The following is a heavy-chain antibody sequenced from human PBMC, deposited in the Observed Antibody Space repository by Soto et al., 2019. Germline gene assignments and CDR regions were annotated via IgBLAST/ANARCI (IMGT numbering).Heavy chain of an antibody. CDR1: GFRFDDYN. CDR2: ITWNGGNT. V-gene: IGHV3-43*01. Sequence: SLRLSCAASGFRFDDYNMHWVRQAPGKGLEWVSLITWNGGNTYYADSVKGRFTISRDGTTKSVSLQMTSLKREDTGLYYCARETLSYGSALDVWGQGTTVTVSS. D-gene: IGHD3-16*01. J-gene: IGHJ6*02. CDR3: ARETLSYGSALDV.